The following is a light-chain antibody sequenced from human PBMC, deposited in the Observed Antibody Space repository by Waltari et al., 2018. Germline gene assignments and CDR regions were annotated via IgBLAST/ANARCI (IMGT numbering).Light chain of an antibody. CDR3: QQAYSFPLT. J-gene: IGKJ4*01. CDR2: EAS. V-gene: IGKV1-13*02. Sequence: AIQLTQSPSTLYASVGDRVIITCRASQGVNSRLAWYQQKVGEPPRLLIYEASKLESGVPRRCRGSGSGTDFTLTISDLQTEDFATYYCQQAYSFPLTFGGGTKVEIK. CDR1: QGVNSR.